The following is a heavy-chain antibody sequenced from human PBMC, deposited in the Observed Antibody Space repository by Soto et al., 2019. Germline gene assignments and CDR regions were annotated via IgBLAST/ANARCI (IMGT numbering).Heavy chain of an antibody. Sequence: PGGSLRLSCAASGFTFSSYGMHWVRQAPGKGLEWVAVISYDGSNKYYADSVKGRFAISRDNSKNTLYLQMNSLRAEDTAVYYCAKGYSGIVVVPAGDAFDIWGQGTMVTVSS. D-gene: IGHD2-2*01. V-gene: IGHV3-30*18. CDR2: ISYDGSNK. CDR1: GFTFSSYG. J-gene: IGHJ3*02. CDR3: AKGYSGIVVVPAGDAFDI.